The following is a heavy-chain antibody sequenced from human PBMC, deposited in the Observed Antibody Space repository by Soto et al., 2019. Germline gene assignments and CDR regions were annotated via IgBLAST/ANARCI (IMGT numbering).Heavy chain of an antibody. Sequence: QVQLVQSGAEVKKPGSSVKVCCKASGGTFSSYAISWVRQAPGQGLEWMGGIIPIFGTANYAQKFQGRVTITADESTSTAYMELSSLRSEDTAVYYCAGPGDYYYYYGMDVWGQGTTVTVSS. CDR1: GGTFSSYA. J-gene: IGHJ6*02. V-gene: IGHV1-69*12. CDR3: AGPGDYYYYYGMDV. CDR2: IIPIFGTA.